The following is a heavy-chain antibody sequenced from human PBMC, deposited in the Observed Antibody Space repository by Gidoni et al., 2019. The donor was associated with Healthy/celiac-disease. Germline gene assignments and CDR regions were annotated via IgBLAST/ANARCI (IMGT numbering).Heavy chain of an antibody. Sequence: EVQLVESGGGLVQPGGSLRLSCAASGFTFSSYWMSWVRQAPGKGLEWVANIKQDGSEKYYVDSVKGRFTISRDNAKNSLYLQMNSLRAEDTAVYYCARDKGSYYGNDAFDIWGQGTMVTVSS. CDR2: IKQDGSEK. CDR1: GFTFSSYW. J-gene: IGHJ3*02. V-gene: IGHV3-7*01. D-gene: IGHD4-4*01. CDR3: ARDKGSYYGNDAFDI.